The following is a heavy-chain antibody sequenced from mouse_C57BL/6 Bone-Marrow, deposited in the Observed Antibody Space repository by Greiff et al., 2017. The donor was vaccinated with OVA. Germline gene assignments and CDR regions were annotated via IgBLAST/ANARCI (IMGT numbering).Heavy chain of an antibody. D-gene: IGHD2-5*01. CDR2: IDPETGGT. V-gene: IGHV1-15*01. Sequence: VKLMESGAELVRPGASVTLSCKASGYTFTDYEMHWVKQTPVHGLEWIGAIDPETGGTAYNQKFKGKAILTADKSSSTAYMELRSLTSEDSAVYYCTSLRDYSNDYYAMDYWGQGTSVTVSS. CDR3: TSLRDYSNDYYAMDY. J-gene: IGHJ4*01. CDR1: GYTFTDYE.